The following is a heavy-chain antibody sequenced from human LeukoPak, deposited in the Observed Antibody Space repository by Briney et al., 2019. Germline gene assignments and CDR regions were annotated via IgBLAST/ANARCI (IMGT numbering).Heavy chain of an antibody. V-gene: IGHV3-53*01. CDR3: AREGKWLQLRYFDY. Sequence: GGSLRLSCAASGFTVSSNYMSWVRQAPGKGLEWVSVTHTGGSTYYADSVKGRFTISRDTSNNTLYLQMNSLRADGTAVYYCAREGKWLQLRYFDYWGQGTLVTVSS. D-gene: IGHD5-24*01. CDR1: GFTVSSNY. J-gene: IGHJ4*02. CDR2: THTGGST.